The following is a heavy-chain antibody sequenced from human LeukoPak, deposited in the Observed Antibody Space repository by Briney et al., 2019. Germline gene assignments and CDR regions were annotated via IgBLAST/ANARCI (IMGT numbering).Heavy chain of an antibody. J-gene: IGHJ2*01. D-gene: IGHD2-21*01. CDR2: ISYSGNT. Sequence: SETLSLTCTVSVGSLTSTYSYWGWIRQSPGNGLEWVGSISYSGNTYYKPSLKNRVTMSLDTSKNQFSLKVTSLTAADTAVYYCAREGAGERPYCLGWSCRRYFDLWGRGTLVTVYS. CDR3: AREGAGERPYCLGWSCRRYFDL. V-gene: IGHV4-39*07. CDR1: VGSLTSTYSY.